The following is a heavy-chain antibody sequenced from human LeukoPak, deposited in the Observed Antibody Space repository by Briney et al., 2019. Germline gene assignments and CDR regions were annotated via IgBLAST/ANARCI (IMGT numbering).Heavy chain of an antibody. CDR1: GFTFSSYA. CDR2: ISYDGSNK. D-gene: IGHD3-22*01. V-gene: IGHV3-30-3*01. CDR3: AREDDYYDSSGYVDY. Sequence: GRSLRLSCAASGFTFSSYAMHWVRQAPGKGLEWVAVISYDGSNKYYADSVKGRFTISRDNSKNTLYLQMNSLRAEDTAVYYCAREDDYYDSSGYVDYWGQGTLVTVSS. J-gene: IGHJ4*02.